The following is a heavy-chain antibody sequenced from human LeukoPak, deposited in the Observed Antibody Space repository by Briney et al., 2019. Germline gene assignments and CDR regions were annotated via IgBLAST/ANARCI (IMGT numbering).Heavy chain of an antibody. J-gene: IGHJ5*02. Sequence: SVKVSCKASGGTFSSYAISWVRQAPGQGLEWMGGIIPIFGTANYAQKFQGRVTITADESTSTAYMELSSLRSEDTAVYYCARALFSGGSSMLVNWFDPWGQGTLVTVSS. CDR2: IIPIFGTA. CDR3: ARALFSGGSSMLVNWFDP. D-gene: IGHD2-15*01. V-gene: IGHV1-69*13. CDR1: GGTFSSYA.